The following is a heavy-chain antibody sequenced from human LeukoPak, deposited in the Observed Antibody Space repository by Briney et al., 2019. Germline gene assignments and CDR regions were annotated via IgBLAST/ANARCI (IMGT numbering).Heavy chain of an antibody. V-gene: IGHV1-24*01. Sequence: GASVKVSCKVSGYTLSEISMHWVRQAPGKGLEWMGGIDREDGQTNYAQKFQGRVTVTEDTSTDTAYMEVSRLTSEDTAFYYCATVGYSYGAFDYWGQGTLVTVSS. CDR1: GYTLSEIS. CDR2: IDREDGQT. J-gene: IGHJ4*02. CDR3: ATVGYSYGAFDY. D-gene: IGHD5-18*01.